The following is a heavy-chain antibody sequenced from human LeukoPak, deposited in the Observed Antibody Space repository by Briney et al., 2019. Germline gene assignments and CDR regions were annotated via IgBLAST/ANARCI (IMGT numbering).Heavy chain of an antibody. CDR1: GGSFSGYY. Sequence: SETLSLSCAVSGGSFSGYYWSWIRQPPGKGLEWVAEINHSGSTNYNPSLRSRVTISVDTYNNQFSLKLSSVTAADTAVYYCARDRSGTQGAFDIWGQGTMVTVSS. CDR2: INHSGST. J-gene: IGHJ3*02. CDR3: ARDRSGTQGAFDI. V-gene: IGHV4-34*01. D-gene: IGHD1-1*01.